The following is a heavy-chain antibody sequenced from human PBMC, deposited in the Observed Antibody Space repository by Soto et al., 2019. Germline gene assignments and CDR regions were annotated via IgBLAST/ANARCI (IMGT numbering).Heavy chain of an antibody. CDR1: GCTFSSYA. D-gene: IGHD6-13*01. Sequence: SVKVSCKASGCTFSSYAISWVRQAPGQGLEWMGGIIPIFGTANYAQKFQGRVTITADESTSTTYMELSSLRSEDTAVYYCASAAGTSAYAFDIWGQGTMVTVSS. V-gene: IGHV1-69*13. J-gene: IGHJ3*02. CDR2: IIPIFGTA. CDR3: ASAAGTSAYAFDI.